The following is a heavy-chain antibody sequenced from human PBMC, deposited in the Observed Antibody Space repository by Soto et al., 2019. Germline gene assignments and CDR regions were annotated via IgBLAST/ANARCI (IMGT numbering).Heavy chain of an antibody. J-gene: IGHJ3*02. CDR1: GGTFSSYA. Sequence: SVKVSCKASGGTFSSYAISWVRQAPGQGLEWMGGIIPIFGTANYAQKFQGRVTITADKSTSTAYMELSSLRSEDTAVYYCARPHYYDSSGYYLNAFDIWGQGTMVTVSS. V-gene: IGHV1-69*06. D-gene: IGHD3-22*01. CDR3: ARPHYYDSSGYYLNAFDI. CDR2: IIPIFGTA.